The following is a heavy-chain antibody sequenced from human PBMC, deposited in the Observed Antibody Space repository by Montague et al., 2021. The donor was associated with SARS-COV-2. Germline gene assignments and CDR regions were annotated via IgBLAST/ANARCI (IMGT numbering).Heavy chain of an antibody. CDR1: GASMRSHY. D-gene: IGHD2-21*01. CDR3: ARVEGVISGITHFDY. J-gene: IGHJ4*02. Sequence: SKTLSLTCTVSGASMRSHYWTWVRQSPGKGLEWIGYTYYSGSTSYAPSLKSRLTMTVDMSANQVSLTLMSVTAADSAVYYCARVEGVISGITHFDYWGQGFLVSVSS. V-gene: IGHV4-59*11. CDR2: TYYSGST.